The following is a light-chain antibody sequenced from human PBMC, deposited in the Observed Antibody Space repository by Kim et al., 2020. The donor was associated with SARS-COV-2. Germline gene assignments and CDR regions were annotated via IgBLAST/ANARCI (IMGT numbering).Light chain of an antibody. CDR3: EAWDDSLV. CDR2: SNN. J-gene: IGLJ2*01. V-gene: IGLV1-44*01. CDR1: SSNIGSNT. Sequence: TPGQRVTISCSGSSSNIGSNTVNWYQQLPGTAPKLLIYSNNQRPSGVPDRFSGSKSGTSASLAISGLQSEDEADYYCEAWDDSLVFGGGTQLTVL.